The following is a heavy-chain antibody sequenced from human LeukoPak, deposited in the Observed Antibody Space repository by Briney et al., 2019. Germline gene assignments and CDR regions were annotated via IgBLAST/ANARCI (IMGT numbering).Heavy chain of an antibody. CDR3: AKGGLVFVVVALPDY. J-gene: IGHJ4*02. CDR2: IRYDGSNK. D-gene: IGHD3-22*01. Sequence: GGSLRLSCAASGFTFSSYGMHWVRQAPGKGLEWVAFIRYDGSNKYYADSVKGRFTISRDNSKNTLYLQMNSLRAEDTAVYYCAKGGLVFVVVALPDYWGQGTLLTVSS. V-gene: IGHV3-30*02. CDR1: GFTFSSYG.